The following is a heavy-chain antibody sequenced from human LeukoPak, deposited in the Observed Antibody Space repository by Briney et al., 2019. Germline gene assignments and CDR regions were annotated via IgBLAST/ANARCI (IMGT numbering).Heavy chain of an antibody. J-gene: IGHJ4*02. CDR1: GFTFSSYA. CDR2: ISYDGSNK. Sequence: GGSLRLSCAASGFTFSSYAMHWVRQAPGKGLEWVAVISYDGSNKYYADSVKGRFTISRDNSKNTLYLQMNSLRAEDTAVYYCARGSRGSVITSLRWTPIDYWGQGTLVTVSS. V-gene: IGHV3-30*04. D-gene: IGHD3-22*01. CDR3: ARGSRGSVITSLRWTPIDY.